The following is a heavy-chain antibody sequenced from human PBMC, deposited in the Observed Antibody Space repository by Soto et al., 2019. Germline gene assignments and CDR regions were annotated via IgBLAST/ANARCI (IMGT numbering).Heavy chain of an antibody. D-gene: IGHD3-9*01. CDR1: GFIVSSNY. J-gene: IGHJ4*02. CDR2: IYSGGSA. CDR3: ARDLGKYDRHYFDH. Sequence: GGSLRLSCAASGFIVSSNYMSWVRQAPGKGLEWVSVIYSGGSANYADSVKGRFTISRDNSKNTLYLQMNSLRAEDTAVYYCARDLGKYDRHYFDHWGQGTLVTVSS. V-gene: IGHV3-53*01.